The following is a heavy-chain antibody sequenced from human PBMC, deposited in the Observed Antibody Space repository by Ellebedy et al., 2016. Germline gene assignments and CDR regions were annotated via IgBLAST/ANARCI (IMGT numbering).Heavy chain of an antibody. CDR3: AKGKGSSNLYHFDS. D-gene: IGHD6-13*01. J-gene: IGHJ4*02. CDR1: GFTFSSYA. Sequence: GGSLRLSXVASGFTFSSYAMSWVRQAPGKGLEWVSTITGSGGSSYYGDSVKGRFTISRDTSKNTLCLQMNSLRAEDTAKYYCAKGKGSSNLYHFDSWGQGTLVTVSS. CDR2: ITGSGGSS. V-gene: IGHV3-23*01.